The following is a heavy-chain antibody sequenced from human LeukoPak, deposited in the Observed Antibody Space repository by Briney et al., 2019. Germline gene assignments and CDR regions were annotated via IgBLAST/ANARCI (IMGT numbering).Heavy chain of an antibody. CDR2: ISYSGST. Sequence: SPSETLSLTCTVSGGSISSYYWSWIRKPPGKGLEWVGFISYSGSTNYNPSLKSRVTISVDTSKNQFSLKLSSVTAAATAVYYCARVTSYRTKYGPGSYHNWFDPRGQGTLVTVSS. D-gene: IGHD3-10*01. CDR3: ARVTSYRTKYGPGSYHNWFDP. V-gene: IGHV4-59*01. CDR1: GGSISSYY. J-gene: IGHJ5*02.